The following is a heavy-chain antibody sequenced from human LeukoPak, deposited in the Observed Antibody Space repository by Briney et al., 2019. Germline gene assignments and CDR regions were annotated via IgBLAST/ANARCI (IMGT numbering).Heavy chain of an antibody. D-gene: IGHD4-17*01. Sequence: ASVKVSCTASGYTFTSYAMHWVRQAPGQRLEWMGWTNAGNGNTKYSQEFQGRVTITRDTSASTAYMELSSLRSEDMAVYYCARDGVKYGDYVGYMDVWGKGTTVTVSS. CDR3: ARDGVKYGDYVGYMDV. CDR2: TNAGNGNT. CDR1: GYTFTSYA. J-gene: IGHJ6*03. V-gene: IGHV1-3*02.